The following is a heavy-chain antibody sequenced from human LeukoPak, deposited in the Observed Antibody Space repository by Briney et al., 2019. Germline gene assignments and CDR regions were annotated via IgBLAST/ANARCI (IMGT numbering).Heavy chain of an antibody. Sequence: GGSLRLSCAASGFTFSSYAMSWVRQAPGKGLEWVSAIGGSGGSTYYADSVKGRFTISRDNSKNTLYLQMNSLRAEDTAVYNCARTPKPNYGSGSTAFLDYWGQGTLVTVSS. J-gene: IGHJ4*02. CDR2: IGGSGGST. CDR3: ARTPKPNYGSGSTAFLDY. V-gene: IGHV3-23*01. CDR1: GFTFSSYA. D-gene: IGHD3-10*01.